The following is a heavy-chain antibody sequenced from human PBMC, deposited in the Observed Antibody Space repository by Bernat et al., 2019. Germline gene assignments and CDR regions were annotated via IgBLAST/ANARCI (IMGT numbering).Heavy chain of an antibody. Sequence: EVQLVESGGGLVKPGGSLRLSCAASRFTFSSYTMNWVRQAPGQGLEWVSSISGSSAYIYYADSVKGRFTISRDNAKNSLYLQMNSLRAEDTAAYYCATGTYYYYYIDVWGKGTTVTVSS. CDR1: RFTFSSYT. CDR2: ISGSSAYI. J-gene: IGHJ6*03. CDR3: ATGTYYYYYIDV. V-gene: IGHV3-21*01.